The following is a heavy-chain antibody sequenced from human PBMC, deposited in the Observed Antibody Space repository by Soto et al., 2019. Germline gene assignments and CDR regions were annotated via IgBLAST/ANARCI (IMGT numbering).Heavy chain of an antibody. CDR1: GGSFTSNNW. CDR2: IYRPANT. Sequence: QVQLQESGPGLVKPSGTLSLTCAVSGGSFTSNNWWTWVRQPPGQGLEWIGEIYRPANTNYNHTLKSRVTTSHDTSHNQFSLKVTSLTAADTAVYYCASRDPQTSVDYWAQGTLVTVSS. J-gene: IGHJ4*02. D-gene: IGHD1-26*01. V-gene: IGHV4-4*02. CDR3: ASRDPQTSVDY.